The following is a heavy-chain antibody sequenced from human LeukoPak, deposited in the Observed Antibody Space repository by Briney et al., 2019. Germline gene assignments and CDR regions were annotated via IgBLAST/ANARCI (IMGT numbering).Heavy chain of an antibody. CDR3: VRGHFGDYYFDY. Sequence: PGGSLRLSCEASGFTFTNAWMNWVRQAPGKGLEWIGRIKGKTDGGAADYATPVKGRFTISRADSKNILYLQMNSLTTEDSAVYFCVRGHFGDYYFDYCGQGTLVTVSS. V-gene: IGHV3-15*01. CDR1: GFTFTNAW. J-gene: IGHJ4*02. D-gene: IGHD3-10*01. CDR2: IKGKTDGGAA.